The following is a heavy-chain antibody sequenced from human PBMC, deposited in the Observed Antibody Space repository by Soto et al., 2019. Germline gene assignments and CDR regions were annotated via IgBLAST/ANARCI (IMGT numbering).Heavy chain of an antibody. J-gene: IGHJ6*02. CDR1: GGSISGISYY. CDR2: IYYSGNR. D-gene: IGHD4-17*01. Sequence: SETLSLTCTVSGGSISGISYYWDWIRQPPGKGLEWIGSIYYSGNRYYSPSLKSRVTMSVDTSKNQFSLKLSSVTATDTAVYYCARHLGDYGYEDYYGMDVWGLGTTVTVSS. CDR3: ARHLGDYGYEDYYGMDV. V-gene: IGHV4-39*01.